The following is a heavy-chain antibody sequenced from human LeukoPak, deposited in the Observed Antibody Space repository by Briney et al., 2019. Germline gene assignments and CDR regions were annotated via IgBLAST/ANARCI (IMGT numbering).Heavy chain of an antibody. CDR1: GFTFSDYW. CDR2: IKQDGSVK. J-gene: IGHJ5*02. Sequence: GGSLRLSCVASGFTFSDYWMNWVRQAPGGGLEWVANIKQDGSVKYYADSVKGRFTISRDNAKNSLFLQMNSLRAEDTAVYYCARPPLTTVVNWFDPWGLGTLVTVSS. CDR3: ARPPLTTVVNWFDP. D-gene: IGHD4-17*01. V-gene: IGHV3-7*01.